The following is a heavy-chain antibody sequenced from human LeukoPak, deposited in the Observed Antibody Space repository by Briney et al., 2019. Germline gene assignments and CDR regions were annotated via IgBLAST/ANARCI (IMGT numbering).Heavy chain of an antibody. Sequence: GGSLRLSCAASGFTFSAYHINWVRQAPGKGLERISYISTTGTTIHYADSVKGRFAISRDNAKSSLYLQMNSLRDEDTAVYYCARVWQDYSGVDYWGQGTLVTVSS. V-gene: IGHV3-48*02. CDR2: ISTTGTTI. CDR1: GFTFSAYH. CDR3: ARVWQDYSGVDY. J-gene: IGHJ4*02. D-gene: IGHD2-21*01.